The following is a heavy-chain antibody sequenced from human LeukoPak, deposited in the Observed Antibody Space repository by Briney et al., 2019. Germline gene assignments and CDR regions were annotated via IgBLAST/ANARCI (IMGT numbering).Heavy chain of an antibody. J-gene: IGHJ4*02. CDR3: AKAIAVAHGDY. V-gene: IGHV3-30*02. CDR2: MRSHGSNK. CDR1: GFTFSSYD. D-gene: IGHD6-19*01. Sequence: PGGSLRLSCAASGFTFSSYDMHWVRQAPGKGLEWVAFMRSHGSNKYYADSVKGRFTISRDNSKNTLYLQMNSLRADDTAVYYCAKAIAVAHGDYWGQGTLVTVSS.